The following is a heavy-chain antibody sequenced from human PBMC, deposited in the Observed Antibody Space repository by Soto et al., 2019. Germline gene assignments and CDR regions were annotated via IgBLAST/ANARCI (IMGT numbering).Heavy chain of an antibody. CDR1: GFTFSSYA. V-gene: IGHV3-64*01. J-gene: IGHJ4*02. D-gene: IGHD5-12*01. CDR2: ISSNGGST. CDR3: ARAVYSGYDAYYFDY. Sequence: GGSLRLSCAASGFTFSSYAMHWVRQAPGKGLEYVSAISSNGGSTYYANSVKGRFTISRDNSKNTLYLQMGSLRAEDMAVYYCARAVYSGYDAYYFDYWGQGTLVTVSS.